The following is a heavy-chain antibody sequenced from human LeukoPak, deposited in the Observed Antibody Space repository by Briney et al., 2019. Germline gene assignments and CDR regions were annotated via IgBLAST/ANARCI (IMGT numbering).Heavy chain of an antibody. J-gene: IGHJ4*02. CDR1: GFTLRSYT. CDR3: AKPVDSYGYSFFDY. Sequence: GGSLRLSCAASGFTLRSYTMNWVRQAPGKGLEWVSSIGIRSNKIYYADSVKGRFIISRDNAKNSVYLQMNSLRAEDTAVYYCAKPVDSYGYSFFDYWGQGTLVTVSS. D-gene: IGHD5-18*01. CDR2: IGIRSNKI. V-gene: IGHV3-21*01.